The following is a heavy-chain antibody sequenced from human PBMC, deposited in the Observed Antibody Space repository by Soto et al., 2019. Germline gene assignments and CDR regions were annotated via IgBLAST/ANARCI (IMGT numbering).Heavy chain of an antibody. J-gene: IGHJ6*02. CDR2: ISSSSSYI. CDR3: ARMGSQRYYYYGMDV. V-gene: IGHV3-21*01. Sequence: EVQLVESGGGLVKPGGSLRLSCAASGFTFSSYSMNWVRQAPGKGLEWVSSISSSSSYIYYADSVKGRFTISRDNAKNSLYLQMNSLRAEDTAVYYCARMGSQRYYYYGMDVWGQWTTVTVSS. CDR1: GFTFSSYS. D-gene: IGHD6-25*01.